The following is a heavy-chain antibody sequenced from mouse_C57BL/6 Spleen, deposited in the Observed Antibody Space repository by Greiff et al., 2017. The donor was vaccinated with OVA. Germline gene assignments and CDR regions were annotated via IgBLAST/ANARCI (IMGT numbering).Heavy chain of an antibody. D-gene: IGHD1-1*01. CDR3: ARGAHTTTVVAIANWCAMDY. CDR1: GYTFTSYW. Sequence: QVQLQQPGTELVKPGASVKLSCKASGYTFTSYWMHWVKQRPGQGLEWIGNINPSNGGTNYNEKFKSKATLTVDKSSSTAYMQLSSLTSKDSAVYYCARGAHTTTVVAIANWCAMDYWGQGTSVTVSS. CDR2: INPSNGGT. J-gene: IGHJ4*01. V-gene: IGHV1-53*01.